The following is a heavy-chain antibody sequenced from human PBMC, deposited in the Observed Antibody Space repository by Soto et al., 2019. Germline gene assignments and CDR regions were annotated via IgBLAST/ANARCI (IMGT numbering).Heavy chain of an antibody. CDR3: ATQGLPNYYYYGMDV. CDR1: GGTFSSYA. CDR2: IIPIFGTA. D-gene: IGHD5-18*01. Sequence: QVQLVQSGAEVKKPGSSVKVSCKASGGTFSSYAISWVRQAPGQGLEWMGGIIPIFGTANYAQKFQGRVTITADESTSTAYRELSSRRSEDTAGYYGATQGLPNYYYYGMDVWGQGTTVTVSS. V-gene: IGHV1-69*12. J-gene: IGHJ6*02.